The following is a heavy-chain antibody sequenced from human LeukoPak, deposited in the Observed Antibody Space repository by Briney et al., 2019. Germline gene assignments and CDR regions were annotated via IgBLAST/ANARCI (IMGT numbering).Heavy chain of an antibody. D-gene: IGHD2-15*01. Sequence: GGSLRLSCAASGFTFSSYAMSWVRQAPGKGLEYVSAISSNGGSTYYANSVKGRFTISRDNSKNTLYLQMGSLRAEDMAVYYCARGGVVVAATPADYWGQGTLVTVSS. CDR3: ARGGVVVAATPADY. J-gene: IGHJ4*02. V-gene: IGHV3-64*01. CDR1: GFTFSSYA. CDR2: ISSNGGST.